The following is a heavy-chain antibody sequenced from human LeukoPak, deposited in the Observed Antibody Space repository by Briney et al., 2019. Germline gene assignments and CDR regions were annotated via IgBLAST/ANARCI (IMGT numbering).Heavy chain of an antibody. J-gene: IGHJ2*01. CDR2: MYPSGST. D-gene: IGHD5-12*01. Sequence: SETLSLICSVSGGSISSNYWNWIRQPAGKGLVWIGRMYPSGSTNHNPSLNSRVTMSVDTSKNRFSLKLSSVTAADSAVYYCARDRGGYNWYFDLWSRGTLVTVSS. CDR1: GGSISSNY. CDR3: ARDRGGYNWYFDL. V-gene: IGHV4-4*07.